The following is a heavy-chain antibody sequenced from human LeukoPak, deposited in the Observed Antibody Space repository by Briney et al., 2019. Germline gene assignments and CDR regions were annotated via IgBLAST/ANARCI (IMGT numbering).Heavy chain of an antibody. V-gene: IGHV3-30*18. CDR3: AKDTGGNFDY. D-gene: IGHD2-8*02. CDR1: GFTFSSYG. Sequence: GGSLRLSCAASGFTFSSYGMHWVRKAPGKGLEWVAVISYDGSNKYYADSVKGRFTISRDNSKNTLYLQMNSLRAEDTAVYYCAKDTGGNFDYWGQGTLVTVSS. CDR2: ISYDGSNK. J-gene: IGHJ4*02.